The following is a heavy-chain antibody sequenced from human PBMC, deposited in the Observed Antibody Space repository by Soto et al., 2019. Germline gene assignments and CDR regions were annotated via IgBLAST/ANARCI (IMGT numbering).Heavy chain of an antibody. CDR3: ARENRPWAAIPVGKLTTTWWFEP. Sequence: SETLSLPCALYGGSSSVYSWSSIRQPPGKGLEGSGNNNHSGMTHCDPSLESRVSMSVDSSKNQFSLTLSSVSAGVTAVYYCARENRPWAAIPVGKLTTTWWFEPWGQGTLVTVSS. J-gene: IGHJ5*02. CDR2: NNHSGMT. CDR1: GGSSSVYS. V-gene: IGHV4-34*01. D-gene: IGHD4-17*01.